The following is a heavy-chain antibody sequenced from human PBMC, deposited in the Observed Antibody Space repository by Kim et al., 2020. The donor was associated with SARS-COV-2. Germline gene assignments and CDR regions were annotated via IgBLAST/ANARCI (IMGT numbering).Heavy chain of an antibody. CDR1: GFSFSSYG. CDR3: AKRAESHTGSGYMDV. CDR2: ISTDVVRT. D-gene: IGHD3-10*01. J-gene: IGHJ6*02. V-gene: IGHV3-23*01. Sequence: GGSLRLSCAASGFSFSSYGMNWVRQAPGKGLEGVSAISTDVVRTFVAYPVKGLFTISRDNSRNTLYLQMKSLRARDTAVYYCAKRAESHTGSGYMDVWGQGTTLTVSS.